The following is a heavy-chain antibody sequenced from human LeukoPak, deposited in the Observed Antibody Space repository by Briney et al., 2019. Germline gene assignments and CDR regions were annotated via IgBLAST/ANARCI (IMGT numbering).Heavy chain of an antibody. CDR3: ARLWFGEYYFDY. Sequence: PGGSLRLSCAASGFTVSSNYMSWVRQAPGKGLEWVSVIYSGGSTYYADSVKGRFTISRDNSKNTLYLQMNSLRAEDTAVYYCARLWFGEYYFDYWGQGTLATVSS. D-gene: IGHD3-10*01. CDR2: IYSGGST. J-gene: IGHJ4*02. V-gene: IGHV3-53*01. CDR1: GFTVSSNY.